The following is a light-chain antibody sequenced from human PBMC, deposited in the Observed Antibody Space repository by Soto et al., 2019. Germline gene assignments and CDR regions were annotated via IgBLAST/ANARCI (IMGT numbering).Light chain of an antibody. CDR2: DVS. V-gene: IGLV2-11*01. CDR3: CSYAGTYTWV. Sequence: QSALTQPRSVSGSPGQSVTISCTGTSSDVGGYDYVSWYQQHPGRAPKVMIYDVSKRPSGVPNRFSGSKSGNTASLTISGLQTEDEADYYCSYAGTYTWVFGGGTKLTVL. CDR1: SSDVGGYDY. J-gene: IGLJ3*02.